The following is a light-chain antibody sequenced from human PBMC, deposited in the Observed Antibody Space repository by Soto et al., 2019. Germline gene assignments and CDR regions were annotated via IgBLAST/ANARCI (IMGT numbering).Light chain of an antibody. CDR3: LLSYSGVRV. CDR1: TGAVTSGHY. V-gene: IGLV7-46*01. J-gene: IGLJ2*01. Sequence: QAVVTQEPSLTVSPGGTVTLTCGSSTGAVTSGHYPYWFQQKPGQAPTTLIYDTNNKHSWTPARFSGSLLGGKAALTLSGAQPEDDDEYYCLLSYSGVRVFGGGTKLTVL. CDR2: DTN.